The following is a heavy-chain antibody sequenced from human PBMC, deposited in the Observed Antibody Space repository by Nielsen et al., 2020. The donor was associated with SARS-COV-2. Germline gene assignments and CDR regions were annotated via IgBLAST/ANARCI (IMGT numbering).Heavy chain of an antibody. D-gene: IGHD6-13*01. V-gene: IGHV3-30*03. CDR3: ARDQVAAAGYDYYYYYGMDV. Sequence: GESLKISCAASGFTFSSYGMHWVRQAPGKGLEWVAVISYDGSNKYYADSVKGRFTISRDNSKNTLYLQMNSLRAEDTAVYYCARDQVAAAGYDYYYYYGMDVWGQGTTVTVSS. CDR2: ISYDGSNK. CDR1: GFTFSSYG. J-gene: IGHJ6*02.